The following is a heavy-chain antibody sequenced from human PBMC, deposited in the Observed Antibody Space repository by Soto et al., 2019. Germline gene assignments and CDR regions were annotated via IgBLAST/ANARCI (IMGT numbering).Heavy chain of an antibody. Sequence: QLQLRESGSGLVKPSETLSLTCTVSGGSISSGGYSWSWIRQSPEKGLEWLGCLYPTGTKYYHPSLKSRVTISVDTSRNQFSLNLTSVTAADTAVYFCARAPPGPAPRWVLWGQGTTVTVSS. CDR1: GGSISSGGYS. V-gene: IGHV4-30-2*06. D-gene: IGHD3-10*01. CDR3: ARAPPGPAPRWVL. CDR2: LYPTGTK. J-gene: IGHJ6*02.